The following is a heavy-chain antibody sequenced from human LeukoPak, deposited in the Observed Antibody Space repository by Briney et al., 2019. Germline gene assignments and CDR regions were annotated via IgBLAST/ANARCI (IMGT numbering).Heavy chain of an antibody. CDR2: ISGSGDAT. Sequence: PGGSLRLSCAASGFTFINAWMAWVRQAPGKGLEWVSSISGSGDATYYADSVKGRFTISRDNAKNSLYLQMNSLRAEDTAVYYCARDRGWGMDVWGKGTTVTISS. CDR1: GFTFINAW. CDR3: ARDRGWGMDV. D-gene: IGHD5-12*01. V-gene: IGHV3-21*01. J-gene: IGHJ6*03.